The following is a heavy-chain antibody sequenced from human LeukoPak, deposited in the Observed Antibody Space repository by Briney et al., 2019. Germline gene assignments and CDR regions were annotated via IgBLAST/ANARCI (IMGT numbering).Heavy chain of an antibody. Sequence: GGSLRLSCAASGFTVSSNYMSWVRQAPGKGLEWVSVIYSGGSTYYADSVKGRFTISRDNSTNTLYLQMNSLRAEDTAVYYCGGAGMEDYYYYGMDVWGQGPRSPSP. D-gene: IGHD1-1*01. CDR1: GFTVSSNY. V-gene: IGHV3-53*01. CDR2: IYSGGST. CDR3: GGAGMEDYYYYGMDV. J-gene: IGHJ6*02.